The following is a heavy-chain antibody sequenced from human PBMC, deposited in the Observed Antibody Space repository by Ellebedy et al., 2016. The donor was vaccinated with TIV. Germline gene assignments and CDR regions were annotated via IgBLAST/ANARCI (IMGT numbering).Heavy chain of an antibody. CDR2: ISSSSSYI. J-gene: IGHJ4*02. CDR3: ARATSSGWYFDY. D-gene: IGHD6-19*01. Sequence: GESLKISXAASGFTFSSYSMNWVRQAPGKGLEWVSSISSSSSYIYYADSVKGRFTISRDNAKNSLYLQMNSLRAEDTAVYYCARATSSGWYFDYWGQGTLVTVSS. V-gene: IGHV3-21*01. CDR1: GFTFSSYS.